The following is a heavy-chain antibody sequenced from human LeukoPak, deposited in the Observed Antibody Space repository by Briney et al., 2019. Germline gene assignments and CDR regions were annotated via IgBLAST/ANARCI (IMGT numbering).Heavy chain of an antibody. CDR2: IIPILGIA. V-gene: IGHV1-69*04. J-gene: IGHJ5*02. CDR1: GGTFSSYA. Sequence: GASVKVSCKASGGTFSSYAISWVRQAPGQGLEWMGRIIPILGIANYAQKFQGRVTITADKSTSTAYVELSSLRSEGTAVYYCARDVAYSSSSWFDPWGQGTLVTVSS. D-gene: IGHD6-6*01. CDR3: ARDVAYSSSSWFDP.